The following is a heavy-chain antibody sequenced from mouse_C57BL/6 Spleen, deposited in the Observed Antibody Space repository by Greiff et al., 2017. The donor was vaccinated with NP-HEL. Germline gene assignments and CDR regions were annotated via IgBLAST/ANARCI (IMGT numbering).Heavy chain of an antibody. CDR3: ARLGITTVVASFDY. CDR2: INPNNGGT. D-gene: IGHD1-1*01. CDR1: GYTFTDYN. J-gene: IGHJ2*01. V-gene: IGHV1-18*01. Sequence: EVQLQQSGPELVKPGASVKIPCKASGYTFTDYNMDWVKQCHGKSLEWIGDINPNNGGTIYNQKFKGKATLTVDKSSSTAYMELRSLTSEDTAVYYCARLGITTVVASFDYWGQGTTLTVSS.